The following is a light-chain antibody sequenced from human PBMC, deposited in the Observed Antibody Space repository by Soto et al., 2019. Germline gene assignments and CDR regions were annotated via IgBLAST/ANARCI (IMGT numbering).Light chain of an antibody. V-gene: IGKV3-11*01. CDR3: QQRSNWPPWT. CDR2: DAS. CDR1: QSVSSY. J-gene: IGKJ1*01. Sequence: EIVLTQSPATLSLSPWGRATLSCMASQSVSSYLAWYQQKPGQAPRLLIYDASNRATGIPARFSGSGSGTDFTLTISSLEPEDFAVYYCQQRSNWPPWTFGQGTKVDI.